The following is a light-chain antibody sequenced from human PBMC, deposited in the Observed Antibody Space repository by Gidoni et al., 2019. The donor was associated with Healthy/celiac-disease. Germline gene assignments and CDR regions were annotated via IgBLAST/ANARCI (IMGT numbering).Light chain of an antibody. CDR3: QHYGSSPFT. J-gene: IGKJ3*01. CDR2: GAS. Sequence: EIVLTQSPGTLSLSPGERATLSCRASQSVSSSYLAWYQQKPGQAPRLLIYGASSRATGIPDRFRGSGSGTDFTLTISRLEPEDFAVYYCQHYGSSPFTFGPGTKVEIK. V-gene: IGKV3-20*01. CDR1: QSVSSSY.